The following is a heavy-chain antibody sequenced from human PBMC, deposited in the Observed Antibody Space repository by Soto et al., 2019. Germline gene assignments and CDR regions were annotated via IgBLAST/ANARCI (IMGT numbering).Heavy chain of an antibody. J-gene: IGHJ4*02. Sequence: GGSLRLSCAASGFTFTSYAMTWVRQAPGKGLEWVSSISGSGDRANYADSVKGRFTISRDNSKNTLYLQMSSLRAADTAVYYCARDTGYCTNGVCSIRWYFDYWGQGTLVTVSS. CDR1: GFTFTSYA. CDR2: ISGSGDRA. CDR3: ARDTGYCTNGVCSIRWYFDY. D-gene: IGHD2-8*01. V-gene: IGHV3-23*01.